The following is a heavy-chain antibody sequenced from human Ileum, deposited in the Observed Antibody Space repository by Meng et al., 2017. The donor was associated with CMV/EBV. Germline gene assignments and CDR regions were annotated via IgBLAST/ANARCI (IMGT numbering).Heavy chain of an antibody. CDR2: INAGGST. CDR3: AREENTVNQFEY. Sequence: QGHLPWAGPALVRPAGALSLSCAGCGGSIRTYYWAWVRQPAGKGLEWIGRINAGGSTNDNPSLKSRVTMSVDTSKNQFSLKVTSVTAADTAVYYCAREENTVNQFEYWGQGTLVTVSS. D-gene: IGHD4-17*01. V-gene: IGHV4-4*07. J-gene: IGHJ4*02. CDR1: GGSIRTYY.